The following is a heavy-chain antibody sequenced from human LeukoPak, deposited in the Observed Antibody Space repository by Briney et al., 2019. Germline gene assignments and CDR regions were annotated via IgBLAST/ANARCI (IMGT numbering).Heavy chain of an antibody. D-gene: IGHD3-3*01. Sequence: GASVKVSCKASGYTFTSYDINWVRQATGQGLEWMGWMNPNSGNTGYAQKFQGRVTITRNTSISTAYMEPSSLRSEDTAVYYCARGGDFWSGYRGYAFDIWGQGTMVTVSS. CDR2: MNPNSGNT. V-gene: IGHV1-8*03. J-gene: IGHJ3*02. CDR3: ARGGDFWSGYRGYAFDI. CDR1: GYTFTSYD.